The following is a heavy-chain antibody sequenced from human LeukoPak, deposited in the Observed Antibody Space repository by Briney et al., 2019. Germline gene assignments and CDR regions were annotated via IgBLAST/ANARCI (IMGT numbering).Heavy chain of an antibody. CDR2: ISAYNGNT. CDR3: ARGDMASLFDY. Sequence: ASVKVSCKASGYTFTSYDINWVRQATGQGLEWMGWISAYNGNTNYAQKLQGRVTTTTDTSTSTAYMELRSLRSDDTAVYYCARGDMASLFDYWGQGTLVTVSS. D-gene: IGHD5-24*01. J-gene: IGHJ4*02. CDR1: GYTFTSYD. V-gene: IGHV1-18*01.